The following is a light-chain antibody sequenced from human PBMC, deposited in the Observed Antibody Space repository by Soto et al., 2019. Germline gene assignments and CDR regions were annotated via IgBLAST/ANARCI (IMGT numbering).Light chain of an antibody. CDR3: QHRSNWPRT. CDR2: DAF. V-gene: IGKV3-11*01. Sequence: EIVLTQSPATLSLSPGESATLSCRASQSVTTYLAWYHQRPGQAPRLLIYDAFNRATGIPARFSGSGSGTDFTLTISSLEPEDFAVYFCQHRSNWPRTFGQGTKVDIK. CDR1: QSVTTY. J-gene: IGKJ2*01.